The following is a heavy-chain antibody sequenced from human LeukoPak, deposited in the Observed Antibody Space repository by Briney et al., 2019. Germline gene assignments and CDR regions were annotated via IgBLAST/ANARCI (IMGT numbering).Heavy chain of an antibody. Sequence: PSETLSLTCTVSGDSISSYYWSWIRQPPGKGLEWIGYIYYSGSINYNPSLKSRVTISVDTSKNQFSLKLSSVTAADTAVYYCARDRYDFWSGYYRGKRYYYYGMDVWGQGTTVTVSS. D-gene: IGHD3-3*01. J-gene: IGHJ6*02. CDR1: GDSISSYY. CDR2: IYYSGSI. V-gene: IGHV4-59*01. CDR3: ARDRYDFWSGYYRGKRYYYYGMDV.